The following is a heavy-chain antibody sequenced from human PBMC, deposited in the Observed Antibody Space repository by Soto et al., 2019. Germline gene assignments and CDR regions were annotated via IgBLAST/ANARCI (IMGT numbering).Heavy chain of an antibody. CDR3: ARESFSASPNFFDY. CDR2: ISLSGSTI. V-gene: IGHV3-48*03. Sequence: EVQLVESGGGLVQPGGSLSLSCAASGFAFSNYEMNWVRQAPGKGLEWVSYISLSGSTIYYADSVKGRFTISRDDAKNSLYLQMTSLRADDTAVYYCARESFSASPNFFDYWGQGTLVTVSS. CDR1: GFAFSNYE. D-gene: IGHD3-3*02. J-gene: IGHJ4*02.